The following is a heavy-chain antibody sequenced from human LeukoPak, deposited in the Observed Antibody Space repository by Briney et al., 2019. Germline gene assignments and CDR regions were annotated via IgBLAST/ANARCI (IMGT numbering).Heavy chain of an antibody. D-gene: IGHD1-26*01. Sequence: GRSLRLSCAASGFTFSSYAMHWVRQAPGKGLEWVAVISYDGSNKYYADSVKGRFTISRDNSKNTLYLQMNSLRAEDTAVYHCARGRSGRSGSYSGGFDYWGQGTLVTVSS. CDR3: ARGRSGRSGSYSGGFDY. J-gene: IGHJ4*02. V-gene: IGHV3-30-3*01. CDR1: GFTFSSYA. CDR2: ISYDGSNK.